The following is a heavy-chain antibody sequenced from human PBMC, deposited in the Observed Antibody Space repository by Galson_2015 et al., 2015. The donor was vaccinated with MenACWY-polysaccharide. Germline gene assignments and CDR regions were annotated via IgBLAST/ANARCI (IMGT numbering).Heavy chain of an antibody. CDR2: FYYSGTT. Sequence: ETLSLTCTVSGGSISSNSYYWAWIRQPPGKGLEWIGSFYYSGTTYYKPSLKSRATISGDASKNQFSLKLSSVTAADTAVYYCARSLYDRSWSRSYFDYWGQGTLVTASS. CDR3: ARSLYDRSWSRSYFDY. CDR1: GGSISSNSYY. D-gene: IGHD3-16*02. J-gene: IGHJ4*02. V-gene: IGHV4-39*07.